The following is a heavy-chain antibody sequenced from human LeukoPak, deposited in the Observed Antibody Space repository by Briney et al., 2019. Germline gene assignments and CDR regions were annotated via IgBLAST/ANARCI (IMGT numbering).Heavy chain of an antibody. J-gene: IGHJ4*02. V-gene: IGHV3-48*01. CDR1: GFTFSSYS. Sequence: GGSLRLSCAASGFTFSSYSMNWVRQAPGKGLEWVSYISTSSSTIYYADSVKGRFTISRDNAKNSLYLQMNSLRAEDTAVYYCARDRGEWSYSHDYWGQGTLVTVSS. CDR2: ISTSSSTI. CDR3: ARDRGEWSYSHDY. D-gene: IGHD3-10*01.